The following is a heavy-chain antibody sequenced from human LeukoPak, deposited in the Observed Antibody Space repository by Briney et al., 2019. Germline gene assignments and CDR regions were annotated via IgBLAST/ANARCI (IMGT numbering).Heavy chain of an antibody. D-gene: IGHD5-18*01. CDR3: ARMEMDPAMVTNYFDC. J-gene: IGHJ4*02. Sequence: GGAVKDSCKASGYTFTSYYMHWVRQAPGQGLEWMGVIHPRGDGTNYAPKFQGTVTLTRDTSTSTDFMEMWTLTAEDTAIYYCARMEMDPAMVTNYFDCWGQGTLVTVSS. CDR2: IHPRGDGT. V-gene: IGHV1-46*01. CDR1: GYTFTSYY.